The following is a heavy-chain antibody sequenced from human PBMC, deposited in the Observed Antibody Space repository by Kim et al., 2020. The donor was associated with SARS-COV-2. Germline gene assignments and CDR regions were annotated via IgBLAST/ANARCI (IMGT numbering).Heavy chain of an antibody. D-gene: IGHD5-18*01. CDR1: GGSFSGYY. CDR3: ARGRAGYSYGYA. CDR2: INHSGST. V-gene: IGHV4-34*01. Sequence: SETLSLTCAVYGGSFSGYYWSWIRQPPGKGLEWIGEINHSGSTNYNPSLKSRVTISVDTSKNQFSLKLSSVTAADTAVYYCARGRAGYSYGYAWGQGTLVTVSS. J-gene: IGHJ5*02.